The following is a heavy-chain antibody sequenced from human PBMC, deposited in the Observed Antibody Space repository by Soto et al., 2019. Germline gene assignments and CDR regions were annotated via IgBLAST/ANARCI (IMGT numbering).Heavy chain of an antibody. J-gene: IGHJ4*02. CDR1: GYTFSDSY. CDR2: INPNTGDT. V-gene: IGHV1-2*02. Sequence: QVQLVQSGAEVRKPGASVKVSCKASGYTFSDSYIHWVRQAPGQGLEWMGWINPNTGDTKYAQKFQGGVTMTRDTSISTAYMELRSLRSVDTAVYYCARDRYGLHFWGQGTLVTVSS. CDR3: ARDRYGLHF. D-gene: IGHD1-20*01.